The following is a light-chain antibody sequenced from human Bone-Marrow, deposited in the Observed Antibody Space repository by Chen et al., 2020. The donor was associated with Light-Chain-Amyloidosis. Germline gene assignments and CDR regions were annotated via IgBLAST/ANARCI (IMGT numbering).Light chain of an antibody. CDR2: EVT. V-gene: IGLV2-14*01. Sequence: QSAPTQPASASGSPGQSLTISCPGTSSDVGGDNHVSWYQQHPDKAPKLMIYEVTNRPSWVPDRFSGSKSDNTASLTISGLQTEDEADYFCSSYTITNTLVFGSGTRVTVL. CDR1: SSDVGGDNH. J-gene: IGLJ1*01. CDR3: SSYTITNTLV.